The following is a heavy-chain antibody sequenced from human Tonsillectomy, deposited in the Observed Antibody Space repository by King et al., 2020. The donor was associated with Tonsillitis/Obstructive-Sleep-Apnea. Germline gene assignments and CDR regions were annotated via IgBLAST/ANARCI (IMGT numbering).Heavy chain of an antibody. CDR3: ARATEQWLVLNWFDP. CDR1: GFSLSNARMV. Sequence: VTLKESGPVLVKPTETLTLTCTVSGFSLSNARMVVSWIRQPPGKALEWLAHIFSNDEKTYSTSLKSRLTISTDTSKSQVVLTMTNMDPVDTATYYCARATEQWLVLNWFDPWGQGTLVTVSS. D-gene: IGHD6-19*01. V-gene: IGHV2-26*01. CDR2: IFSNDEK. J-gene: IGHJ5*02.